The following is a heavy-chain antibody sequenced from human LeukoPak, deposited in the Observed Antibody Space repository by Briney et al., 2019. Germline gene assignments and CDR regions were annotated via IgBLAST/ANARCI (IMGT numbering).Heavy chain of an antibody. J-gene: IGHJ6*03. D-gene: IGHD2-2*01. CDR3: ARDRASCSSTSCSTGDRYYYYMDV. CDR2: INPNSGGT. Sequence: ASVKVSCKASGYTFTGYYMHWVRQAPGQGLEWMGWINPNSGGTNYAQKFQGRVTMTRDTSISTAYMELSRLRSDDTAVYYCARDRASCSSTSCSTGDRYYYYMDVWGKGTTVTVSS. V-gene: IGHV1-2*02. CDR1: GYTFTGYY.